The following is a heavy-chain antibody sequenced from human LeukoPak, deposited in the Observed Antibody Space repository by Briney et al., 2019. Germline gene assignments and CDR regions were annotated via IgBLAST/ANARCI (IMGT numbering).Heavy chain of an antibody. CDR3: ARHGRGVRGVILDFDY. CDR1: GDSISNSDYY. CDR2: INYSGRT. D-gene: IGHD3-10*01. Sequence: SETLSLTCTVSGDSISNSDYYWGWIRQPPGKGLEWIALINYSGRTFYDPSLRSRVTISVDMSKNQFSLKLSSVTAADTAVYYCARHGRGVRGVILDFDYWGQGTLVTVSS. V-gene: IGHV4-39*01. J-gene: IGHJ4*02.